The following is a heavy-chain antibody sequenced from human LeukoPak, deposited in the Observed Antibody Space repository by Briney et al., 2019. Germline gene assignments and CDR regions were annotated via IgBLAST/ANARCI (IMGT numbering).Heavy chain of an antibody. D-gene: IGHD3-22*01. CDR1: GFTFSNAW. CDR3: ARDNAFRGYYYDSSGFPYYFDY. CDR2: IKQDGSEK. J-gene: IGHJ4*02. V-gene: IGHV3-7*01. Sequence: PGGSLRLSCAASGFTFSNAWMSWVRQAPGKGLEWVANIKQDGSEKYYVDSVKGRFTISRDNAKNSLYLQMNSLRAEDTAVYYCARDNAFRGYYYDSSGFPYYFDYWGQGTLVTVSS.